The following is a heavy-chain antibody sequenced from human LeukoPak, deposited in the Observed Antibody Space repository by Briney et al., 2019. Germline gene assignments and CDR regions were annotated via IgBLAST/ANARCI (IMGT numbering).Heavy chain of an antibody. CDR3: ARHSGGGSYTNYFDS. V-gene: IGHV5-51*01. D-gene: IGHD1-26*01. CDR2: IYPGDSDT. J-gene: IGHJ4*02. Sequence: GESLKISCKGSGXTFTSYWIGWVRQMPGKGLEWMGIIYPGDSDTRYGPSFQGQVTISADKSISTAYLQWSSLKASDTAMYYCARHSGGGSYTNYFDSWGQGTLVTVSS. CDR1: GXTFTSYW.